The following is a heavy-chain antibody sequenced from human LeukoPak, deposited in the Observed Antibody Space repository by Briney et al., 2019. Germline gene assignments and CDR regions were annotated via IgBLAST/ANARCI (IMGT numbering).Heavy chain of an antibody. CDR3: AKVVGDFNF. Sequence: PGGSLRLSCTASGFTFTTYAMSWVRQAPGKGLEWVAAIKSSDNSAYYIDSVKGRFTISRDNSKNTLFLQMNSLRAEDTAVYYCAKVVGDFNFRGQGTLVTVSS. D-gene: IGHD4-17*01. J-gene: IGHJ4*02. CDR1: GFTFTTYA. CDR2: IKSSDNSA. V-gene: IGHV3-23*01.